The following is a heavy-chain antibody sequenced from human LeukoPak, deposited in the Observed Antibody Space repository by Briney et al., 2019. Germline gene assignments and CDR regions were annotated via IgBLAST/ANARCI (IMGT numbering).Heavy chain of an antibody. CDR2: INHSGST. V-gene: IGHV4-34*01. D-gene: IGHD5-12*01. CDR3: ARDRATAPLDY. CDR1: GGSFSGYY. J-gene: IGHJ4*02. Sequence: SGTLSLTCAVYGGSFSGYYWSWIRQPPGKGLEWIGEINHSGSTNYNPSLKSRVTISVDTSKNQFSLKLSSVTAADTAVYYCARDRATAPLDYWGQGTLVTVSS.